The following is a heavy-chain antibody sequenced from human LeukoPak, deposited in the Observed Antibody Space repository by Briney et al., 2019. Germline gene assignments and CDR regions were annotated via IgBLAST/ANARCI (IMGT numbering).Heavy chain of an antibody. V-gene: IGHV4-38-2*02. CDR2: IYHSGST. CDR3: ARDRYYYDSSGFDY. D-gene: IGHD3-22*01. Sequence: PSETLSLTCTVSGYSISSGYYWGWIRQPPGKGLEWIGSIYHSGSTNYNPSLKSRVTMSVDTSKNQFSLKLSSVTAADTAVYYCARDRYYYDSSGFDYWGQGTLVTVSS. J-gene: IGHJ4*02. CDR1: GYSISSGYY.